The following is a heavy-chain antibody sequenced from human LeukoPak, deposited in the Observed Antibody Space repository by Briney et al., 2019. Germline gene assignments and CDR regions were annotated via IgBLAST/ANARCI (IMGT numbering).Heavy chain of an antibody. CDR2: IKSKTDGGTT. D-gene: IGHD3-16*02. V-gene: IGHV3-15*01. CDR1: GFTFSNAW. J-gene: IGHJ4*02. CDR3: TTDSFGELPYYFDY. Sequence: GGSLRLSCAASGFTFSNAWMSWVRQAPGKGLEWVGRIKSKTDGGTTDYAAPVKSRFTISRDDSKNTLYLQMNSLKTEDTAVYYCTTDSFGELPYYFDYWGQGTLVTVSS.